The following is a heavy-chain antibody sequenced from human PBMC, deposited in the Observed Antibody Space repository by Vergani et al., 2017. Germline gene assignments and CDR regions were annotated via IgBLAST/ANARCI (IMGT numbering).Heavy chain of an antibody. CDR3: AREQWLPIDYCDY. J-gene: IGHJ4*02. V-gene: IGHV3-30*02. D-gene: IGHD6-19*01. Sequence: VQLLQSAGAVVQPGGSLRLSCVASGFTFNSYGMHWVRQAPGKGLEWVASIRSDESRRYYGDSMEGPFTISRDNSKNTLYLQMKSLRSDDTAVYYCAREQWLPIDYCDYWGQGTRGTVTS. CDR2: IRSDESRR. CDR1: GFTFNSYG.